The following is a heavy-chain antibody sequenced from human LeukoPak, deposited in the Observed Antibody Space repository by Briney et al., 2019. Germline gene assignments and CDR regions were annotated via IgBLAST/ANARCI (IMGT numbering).Heavy chain of an antibody. V-gene: IGHV4-4*09. J-gene: IGHJ4*02. CDR1: GGSLCFYY. CDR2: IHASGIT. CDR3: ARGRAGVQPFDY. Sequence: HSGTLSHTSTHPGGSLCFYYCSRSRHHLRERLEWIGYIHASGITDYNSSLKSRVTISVDTSKNQFSLKLTSVTAADTAVYYCARGRAGVQPFDYWGQGTLVTVSS. D-gene: IGHD1-1*01.